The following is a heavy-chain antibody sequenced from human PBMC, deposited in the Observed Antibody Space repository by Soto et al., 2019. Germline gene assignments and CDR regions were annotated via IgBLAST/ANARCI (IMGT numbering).Heavy chain of an antibody. D-gene: IGHD3-22*01. Sequence: GGSLRLSCAASGFTFSSYAMHWVRQAPGKGLEWVAVISYDGSNKYYADSVKGRFTISRDNSKNTLYLQMNSLRAEDTAVYYCARVYYDSSGWGFDYWGQGTLVTVSS. CDR1: GFTFSSYA. CDR3: ARVYYDSSGWGFDY. J-gene: IGHJ4*02. V-gene: IGHV3-30-3*01. CDR2: ISYDGSNK.